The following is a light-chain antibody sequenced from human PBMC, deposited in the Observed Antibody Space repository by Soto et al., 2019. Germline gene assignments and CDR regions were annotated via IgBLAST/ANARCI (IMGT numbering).Light chain of an antibody. Sequence: EIVLTQSPGTLSLSPGERVTLSCRASQNVYNYLAWYQQKSGQAPKLLIYDASNRATGVPARFRASGSGTDFTLTLSSLESVVFAIYYWQHRANWPLTFGGGTKVEI. J-gene: IGKJ4*01. V-gene: IGKV3-11*01. CDR1: QNVYNY. CDR2: DAS. CDR3: QHRANWPLT.